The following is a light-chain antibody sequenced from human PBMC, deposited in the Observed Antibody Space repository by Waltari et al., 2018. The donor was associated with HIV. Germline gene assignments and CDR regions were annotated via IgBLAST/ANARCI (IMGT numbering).Light chain of an antibody. CDR3: CSYAGSSTLRWV. J-gene: IGLJ3*02. CDR1: SSDVGSYNL. V-gene: IGLV2-23*01. CDR2: EGS. Sequence: QSALTQPASVSGSPGQPITIPCTGTSSDVGSYNLVSWYQQHPGKAPKLMIYEGSKRPSGVSIRFSGSKSGNTASLTISGLQAEDEADYYCCSYAGSSTLRWVFGGGTKLTVL.